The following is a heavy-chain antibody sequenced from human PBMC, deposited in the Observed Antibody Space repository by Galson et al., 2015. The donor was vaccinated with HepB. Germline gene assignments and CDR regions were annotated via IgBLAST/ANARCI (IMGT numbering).Heavy chain of an antibody. D-gene: IGHD6-13*01. CDR2: IKSKTDGGTT. J-gene: IGHJ2*01. Sequence: SLRLSCATSGFTFKTSWMHWVRQAPGKGLEWVGRIKSKTDGGTTDYAAPVKGRFTISRDDSKNTLYLQMNSLKTEDTAVYDGTTDWYYFDLWGRGTLVTVSS. V-gene: IGHV3-15*01. CDR3: TTDWYYFDL. CDR1: GFTFKTSW.